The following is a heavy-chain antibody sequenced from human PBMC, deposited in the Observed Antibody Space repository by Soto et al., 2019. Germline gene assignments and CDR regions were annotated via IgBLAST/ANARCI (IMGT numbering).Heavy chain of an antibody. CDR3: AREDGDYQNYYYYGMDV. CDR1: GFTFSSYS. Sequence: GGSLRLSCAASGFTFSSYSMNWVRQAPGKGLEWVSYISSSSSTIYYADSVKGRFTISRDNAKNSLYLQMNSLRDEDTAVYYCAREDGDYQNYYYYGMDVWGQGTTVTVSS. J-gene: IGHJ6*02. CDR2: ISSSSSTI. V-gene: IGHV3-48*02. D-gene: IGHD4-17*01.